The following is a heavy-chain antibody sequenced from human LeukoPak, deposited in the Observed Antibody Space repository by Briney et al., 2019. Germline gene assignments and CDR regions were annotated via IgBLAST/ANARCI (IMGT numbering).Heavy chain of an antibody. D-gene: IGHD3-10*01. J-gene: IGHJ5*02. V-gene: IGHV4-59*01. CDR2: IYYSGST. CDR3: ARQYMVRGVITWFDP. CDR1: VGSISSYY. Sequence: PSETLSLTCTVSVGSISSYYWRWIRQPPGKGLEWIGYIYYSGSTNYNPSLKSRVTISVDTSKNQFSLKLSSVTAADTAVYYCARQYMVRGVITWFDPWGQGTLVTVSS.